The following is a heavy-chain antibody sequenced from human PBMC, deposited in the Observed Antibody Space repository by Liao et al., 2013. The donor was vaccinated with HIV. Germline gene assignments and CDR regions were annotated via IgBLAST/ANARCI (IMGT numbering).Heavy chain of an antibody. J-gene: IGHJ3*02. CDR1: GGSISTGSFY. CDR2: MYTSGST. V-gene: IGHV4-61*02. CDR3: AREGYLPSLQGDAFDI. D-gene: IGHD3-16*02. Sequence: QLQLQESGPGLVKPSETLSLTCTVSGGSISTGSFYWSWIRQPAGKGLEWIGRMYTSGSTNYNPSLKSRTTISVGTSTNQFSLRLSSVTAADTAVYYCAREGYLPSLQGDAFDIWGQGTMVTVSS.